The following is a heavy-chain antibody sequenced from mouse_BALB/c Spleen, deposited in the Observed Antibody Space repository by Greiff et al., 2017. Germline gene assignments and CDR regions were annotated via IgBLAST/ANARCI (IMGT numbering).Heavy chain of an antibody. CDR2: ISSGGSYT. CDR1: GFTFSSYG. Sequence: EVQLVESGGDLVKPGGSLKLSCAASGFTFSSYGMSWVRQTPDKRLEWVATISSGGSYTYYPDSVKGRFTISRDNAKNTLYLQMSSLKAEDTAMCDCARQDRYDGNSYWGQGTSLTVSS. J-gene: IGHJ2*02. D-gene: IGHD2-3*01. CDR3: ARQDRYDGNSY. V-gene: IGHV5-6*01.